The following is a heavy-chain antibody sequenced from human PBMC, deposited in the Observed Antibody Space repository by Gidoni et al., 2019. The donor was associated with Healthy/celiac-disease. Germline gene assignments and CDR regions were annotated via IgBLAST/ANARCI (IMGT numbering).Heavy chain of an antibody. Sequence: QLQLQESGPGLVKPSETLSLTCPVSGGSLSSRSYYWGWIRQPPGKGLEWIGSIYYSGSTYYNPSSKRRVTISVDTSKNQFALKRSSVTAADTAVYYCARDRKRDSSGYAPYSHWGQGTLVTVSS. CDR3: ARDRKRDSSGYAPYSH. D-gene: IGHD3-22*01. J-gene: IGHJ4*02. V-gene: IGHV4-39*07. CDR1: GGSLSSRSYY. CDR2: IYYSGST.